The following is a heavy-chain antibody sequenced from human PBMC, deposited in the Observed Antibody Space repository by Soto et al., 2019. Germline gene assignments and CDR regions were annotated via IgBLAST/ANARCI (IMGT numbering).Heavy chain of an antibody. CDR1: GFTFSNAW. CDR2: IKSKTDGGTP. J-gene: IGHJ3*02. D-gene: IGHD3-22*01. V-gene: IGHV3-15*01. CDR3: TTDRNTMIVDEAFDI. Sequence: PGESLRLSCAASGFTFSNAWMSWVRQAPGKGLGWDGRIKSKTDGGTPDNAAPVTGRFTTSRADSKNTLYLQMNSLKTEDTAVYYCTTDRNTMIVDEAFDIWGQGTMVTVS.